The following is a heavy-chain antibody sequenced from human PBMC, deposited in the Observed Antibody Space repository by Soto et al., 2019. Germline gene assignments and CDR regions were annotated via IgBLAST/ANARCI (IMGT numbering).Heavy chain of an antibody. CDR1: GYTFTSYD. D-gene: IGHD3-10*01. J-gene: IGHJ6*04. V-gene: IGHV1-8*01. CDR3: ARGDYGSGSYSMDV. CDR2: MNPNSGNT. Sequence: GASVKVSCKASGYTFTSYDINWVRQATGQGLEWMGWMNPNSGNTGYAQKFQGRVTMTRNTSISTVYMELSSLRSEDTAVYYCARGDYGSGSYSMDVWGKGTTVTVSS.